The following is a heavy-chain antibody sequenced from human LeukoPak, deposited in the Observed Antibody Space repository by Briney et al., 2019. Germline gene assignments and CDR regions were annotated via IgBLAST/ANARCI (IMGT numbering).Heavy chain of an antibody. CDR3: AGIEMATTQDYYFDLDV. J-gene: IGHJ6*03. V-gene: IGHV4-59*08. CDR1: GDSITGYY. D-gene: IGHD5-24*01. CDR2: IYYSGGA. Sequence: PSETLSLSCTVSGDSITGYYRSWVRQPPGKGLEWIGYIYYSGGATYNPPLNSRVTTSTDTSKNRFSLKLSSMTAADTPVYYSAGIEMATTQDYYFDLDVWG.